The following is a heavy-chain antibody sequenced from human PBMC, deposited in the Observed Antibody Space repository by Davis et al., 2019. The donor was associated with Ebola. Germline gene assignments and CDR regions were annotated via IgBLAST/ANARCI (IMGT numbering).Heavy chain of an antibody. D-gene: IGHD3-22*01. CDR1: GDASISSSNDY. CDR2: MYYSGSA. J-gene: IGHJ6*02. V-gene: IGHV4-39*01. CDR3: ARGGHYYDSSGYYLLYGMDV. Sequence: SETLSLTCTVSGDASISSSNDYWGWIRQSPGKGLEWIGSMYYSGSAFYNPSLKSRVTISVDTSKNQFSLKLSSVTAADTAVYYCARGGHYYDSSGYYLLYGMDVWGQGTTVTVSS.